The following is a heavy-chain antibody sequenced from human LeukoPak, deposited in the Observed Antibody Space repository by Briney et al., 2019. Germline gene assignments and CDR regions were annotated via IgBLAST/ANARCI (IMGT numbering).Heavy chain of an antibody. J-gene: IGHJ5*02. V-gene: IGHV4-59*01. CDR2: IYYSGST. Sequence: SSETLSLTCTVSGGSISSYYWSWIRQPPGKGLEWIGYIYYSGSTNYNPSLKSRATISVDTSKNQFSLKLSSVTAADTAVYYCARDRYSSSSGGWFDPWGQGTLVTVSS. CDR1: GGSISSYY. CDR3: ARDRYSSSSGGWFDP. D-gene: IGHD6-6*01.